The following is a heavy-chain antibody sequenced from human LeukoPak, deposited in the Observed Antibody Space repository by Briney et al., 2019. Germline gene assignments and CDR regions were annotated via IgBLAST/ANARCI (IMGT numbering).Heavy chain of an antibody. CDR1: GGSISSYY. CDR3: ASPGYSYGYGFGY. V-gene: IGHV4-59*01. D-gene: IGHD5-18*01. Sequence: SSETLSLTCTASGGSISSYYWSWIRQPPGKGLEWIGYIYYSGSTNYNPSLKSRVTISVDTSKNQFSLKLSSVTAADTAVYYCASPGYSYGYGFGYWGQGTLVTVSS. J-gene: IGHJ4*02. CDR2: IYYSGST.